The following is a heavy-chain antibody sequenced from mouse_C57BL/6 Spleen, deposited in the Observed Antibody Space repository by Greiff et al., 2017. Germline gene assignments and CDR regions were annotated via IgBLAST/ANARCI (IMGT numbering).Heavy chain of an antibody. CDR1: GYAFSSSW. Sequence: QVQLQQSGPELVKPGASVKISCKASGYAFSSSWMHWVKQRPGKGLEWIGRIYPGDGDTNYNGKFKGKATLTADKSSSTAYLQLSSLTSEDSAVYFCAREGTSDYWGPGATLTVSS. D-gene: IGHD2-13*01. CDR3: AREGTSDY. V-gene: IGHV1-82*01. J-gene: IGHJ2*01. CDR2: IYPGDGDT.